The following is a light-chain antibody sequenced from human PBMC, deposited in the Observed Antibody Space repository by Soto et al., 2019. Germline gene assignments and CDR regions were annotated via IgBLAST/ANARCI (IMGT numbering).Light chain of an antibody. CDR1: SSDVGGYNY. V-gene: IGLV2-14*01. CDR2: EVS. CDR3: SSYTSSSTWV. J-gene: IGLJ3*02. Sequence: QSALTQPASVSGSPGQSITISCTGTSSDVGGYNYVSWYQQHPGKAPKLMIYEVSNRPSGVSNRSSGSKSGNTASLTISGRQAEDEADYYCSSYTSSSTWVFGGGTKLTVL.